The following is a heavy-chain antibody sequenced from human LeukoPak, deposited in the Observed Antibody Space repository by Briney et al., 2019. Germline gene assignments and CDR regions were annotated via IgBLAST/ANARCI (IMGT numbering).Heavy chain of an antibody. CDR3: AREDCSGGSCYFDY. CDR1: GYTFTSYG. V-gene: IGHV1-18*04. Sequence: ASVNVSCKASGYTFTSYGISWVRQAPGQGLEWMGWISAYNGNTNYAQKLQGRVTMTTDTSTSTAYMELRSLRSDDTAVYYCAREDCSGGSCYFDYWGQGTLVTVSS. D-gene: IGHD2-15*01. J-gene: IGHJ4*02. CDR2: ISAYNGNT.